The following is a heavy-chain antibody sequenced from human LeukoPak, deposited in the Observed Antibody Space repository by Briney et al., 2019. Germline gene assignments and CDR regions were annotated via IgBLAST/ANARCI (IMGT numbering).Heavy chain of an antibody. CDR1: GGSISSGDYY. CDR3: ARTDSSGYYGDY. J-gene: IGHJ4*02. V-gene: IGHV4-30-4*01. CDR2: IYYSGTT. Sequence: SETLSLTGTVSGGSISSGDYYWSWIRQPPGKGLEWIGYIYYSGTTYYSPSLKSRLTISVDTSKNQFSLKLSSVTAADTAVYYCARTDSSGYYGDYWGQGTLVTVSS. D-gene: IGHD3-22*01.